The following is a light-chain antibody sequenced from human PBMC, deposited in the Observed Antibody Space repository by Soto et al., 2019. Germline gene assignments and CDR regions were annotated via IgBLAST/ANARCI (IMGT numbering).Light chain of an antibody. V-gene: IGKV1-9*01. CDR1: QGISSY. CDR3: QQLNSYPRT. CDR2: GAS. Sequence: DIQLTQSPSFLSASVGDRVTITCRASQGISSYLAWYQQKPGEAPKLLIFGASTLQSGVPSRFSGSGSGTEFTLTISSLQPEDFATYYCQQLNSYPRTFGQGTKVEIK. J-gene: IGKJ1*01.